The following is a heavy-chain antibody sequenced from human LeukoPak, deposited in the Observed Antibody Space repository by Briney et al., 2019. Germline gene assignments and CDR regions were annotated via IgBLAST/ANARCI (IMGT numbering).Heavy chain of an antibody. CDR1: GDSISNNNYY. V-gene: IGHV4-39*07. CDR3: ARNVSALVRGARGNWFDP. D-gene: IGHD1-26*01. Sequence: PSETLSLTCTVSGDSISNNNYYWGWIRQPPGKALEWIGSIHYSGSSYYYSGSTTYNPSLKSRVTISVDTSKNQFSLKLSSMTAADTAMYYCARNVSALVRGARGNWFDPWGQGTLVTASS. J-gene: IGHJ5*02. CDR2: IHYSGSSYYYSGST.